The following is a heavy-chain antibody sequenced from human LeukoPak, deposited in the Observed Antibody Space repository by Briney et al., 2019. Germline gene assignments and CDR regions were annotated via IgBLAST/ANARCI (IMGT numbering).Heavy chain of an antibody. V-gene: IGHV4-34*01. J-gene: IGHJ6*03. CDR3: ARDSTAAVYYYYMDV. D-gene: IGHD6-13*01. Sequence: PSETLSLTCAVYGGSFSGYYWSWIRQPPGKGLEWIGEINHSGSTNYNPSLKSRVTMSVDTSKNQFSLKLSSVTAADTAVYYCARDSTAAVYYYYMDVWGKGTTVTVSS. CDR2: INHSGST. CDR1: GGSFSGYY.